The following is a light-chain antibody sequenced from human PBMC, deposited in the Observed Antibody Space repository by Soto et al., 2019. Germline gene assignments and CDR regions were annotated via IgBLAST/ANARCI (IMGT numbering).Light chain of an antibody. CDR2: GAS. J-gene: IGKJ1*01. CDR1: QSVSRN. Sequence: EIVMTQSPATLSVSPGERATLSCRASQSVSRNLAWYQQKPGQAPRLLIYGASSRATGIPDRFSGSGSGTDFTLTISRLEPEDFAVYYCQQYGSSPWTFGQGTKA. V-gene: IGKV3-20*01. CDR3: QQYGSSPWT.